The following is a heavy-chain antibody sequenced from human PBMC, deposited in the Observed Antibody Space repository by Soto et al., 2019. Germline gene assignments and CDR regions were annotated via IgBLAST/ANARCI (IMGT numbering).Heavy chain of an antibody. CDR2: RYYSGNT. Sequence: HVQLQESGPGPVTPSQTLSLSCTVSGVSITSGSYYWTCVRQSPGKGLEWIGYRYYSGNTYYNPSLNSRATLSVDTSKNQFFLKLTAVTAADTAVYYCARGGYVTSSHTFRGWGPDCWGQGTLVTVSS. CDR3: ARGGYVTSSHTFRGWGPDC. J-gene: IGHJ4*02. CDR1: GVSITSGSYY. D-gene: IGHD3-10*02. V-gene: IGHV4-30-4*01.